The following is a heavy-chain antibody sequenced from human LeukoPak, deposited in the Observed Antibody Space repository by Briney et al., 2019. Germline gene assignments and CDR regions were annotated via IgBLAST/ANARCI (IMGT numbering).Heavy chain of an antibody. CDR3: ARHTVTTRAFDY. D-gene: IGHD4-17*01. Sequence: PGGSLRLSCAASGFTFSSYSMNWVRQAPGKGLEWVSSISSSSSYIYYADSVKGRFTISRDNAKNSLYLQMNSLRAEDTAVYYCARHTVTTRAFDYWGQGTLVTVPS. CDR1: GFTFSSYS. J-gene: IGHJ4*02. CDR2: ISSSSSYI. V-gene: IGHV3-21*01.